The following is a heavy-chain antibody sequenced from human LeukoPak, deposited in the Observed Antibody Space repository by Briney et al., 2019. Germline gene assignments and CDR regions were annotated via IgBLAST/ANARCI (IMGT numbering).Heavy chain of an antibody. V-gene: IGHV1-46*01. Sequence: ASVKVSCKASGYTFTRYYMHWVRQAPGHGLEWMGVINPSGGSTSYAQKFQGRVTMTRDMSTSTVYMDLSSLRSEDTAVYYCARGPDYDFWSGNFDYWGQGTLVTVSS. CDR2: INPSGGST. CDR1: GYTFTRYY. CDR3: ARGPDYDFWSGNFDY. J-gene: IGHJ4*02. D-gene: IGHD3-3*01.